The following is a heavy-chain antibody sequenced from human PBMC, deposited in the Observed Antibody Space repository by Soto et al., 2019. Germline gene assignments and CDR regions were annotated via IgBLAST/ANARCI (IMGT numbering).Heavy chain of an antibody. V-gene: IGHV3-66*01. Sequence: DVQLVESGGGVVQPGGSLRLSCAASGFNVSAYYMSWVRQAPGEGLEWVSVFFTGGTTAYADSVKGRFTISRDDSKNTVYLQMNGLRVDDAGLYYCARWGNSWGGHFDSWGQGTVVTVSS. D-gene: IGHD2-21*01. CDR3: ARWGNSWGGHFDS. J-gene: IGHJ4*02. CDR2: FFTGGTT. CDR1: GFNVSAYY.